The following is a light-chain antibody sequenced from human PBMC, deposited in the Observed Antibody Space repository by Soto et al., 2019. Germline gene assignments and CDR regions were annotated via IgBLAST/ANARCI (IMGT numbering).Light chain of an antibody. CDR3: HQYNNWPPYT. J-gene: IGKJ2*01. Sequence: EIMMTQSPATLSVSPGDGVTLSCRASQSISSNLAWYQQKPGQAPRLLIYGASTRATGIPARFSGSGSGTGFTLTISSLQSEDFAIYYCHQYNNWPPYTFGQGTKVDIK. V-gene: IGKV3-15*01. CDR2: GAS. CDR1: QSISSN.